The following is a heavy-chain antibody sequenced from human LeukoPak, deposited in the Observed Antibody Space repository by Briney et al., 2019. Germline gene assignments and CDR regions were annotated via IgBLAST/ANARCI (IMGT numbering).Heavy chain of an antibody. V-gene: IGHV3-7*01. Sequence: GGSLRLSCAASGFTFSSYWMSRVRQAPGKGLEWVANIKQDGSEKYYVDSVKGRFTISRNNAKNSLYLQMNSLRAEDTAVYYCARDRAGYCSSTSCHRIDYWGQGTLVTVSS. CDR3: ARDRAGYCSSTSCHRIDY. J-gene: IGHJ4*02. D-gene: IGHD2-2*01. CDR2: IKQDGSEK. CDR1: GFTFSSYW.